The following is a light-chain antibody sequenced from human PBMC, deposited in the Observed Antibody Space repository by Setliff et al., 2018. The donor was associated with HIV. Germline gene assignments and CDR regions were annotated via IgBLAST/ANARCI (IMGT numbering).Light chain of an antibody. CDR3: SSYARSSTVL. J-gene: IGLJ2*01. Sequence: QSALTQPASVSGSPGQSITISCTVTSSDVGSFNLVSWYQQHPGKAPKTIIFEVTKRPSGVSTRFSGSKSGNTASLTISGLQAGGEADYYCSSYARSSTVLVGGGTKVTVL. V-gene: IGLV2-23*01. CDR2: EVT. CDR1: SSDVGSFNL.